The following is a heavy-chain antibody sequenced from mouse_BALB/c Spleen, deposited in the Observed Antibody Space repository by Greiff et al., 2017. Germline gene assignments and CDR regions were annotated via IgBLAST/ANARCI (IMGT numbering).Heavy chain of an antibody. J-gene: IGHJ2*01. Sequence: QVQLQQSGAELAKPGASVKMSCKASGYTFTSYWMHWVKQRPGQGLEWIGYINPSTGYTEYNQKFKDKATLTADKSSSTAYMQLSSLTSEDSAVYYCARRDYYGSSYVGYFDYWGQGTTLTVSS. CDR1: GYTFTSYW. V-gene: IGHV1-7*01. D-gene: IGHD1-1*01. CDR3: ARRDYYGSSYVGYFDY. CDR2: INPSTGYT.